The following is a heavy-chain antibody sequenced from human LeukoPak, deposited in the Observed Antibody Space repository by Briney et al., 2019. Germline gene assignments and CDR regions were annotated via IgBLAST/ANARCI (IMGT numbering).Heavy chain of an antibody. CDR1: GFTFSFAA. V-gene: IGHV3-23*01. J-gene: IGHJ4*02. Sequence: GGSLRLSCAASGFTFSFAAMTWVRQGPGKGLEWVSLISASGGSTYYADSVKGRFTISRDNSKNTVYLQMNSLRAEDTALYYCAGGQMFTSGGFDDWGQGTLVTVSS. CDR2: ISASGGST. CDR3: AGGQMFTSGGFDD. D-gene: IGHD6-19*01.